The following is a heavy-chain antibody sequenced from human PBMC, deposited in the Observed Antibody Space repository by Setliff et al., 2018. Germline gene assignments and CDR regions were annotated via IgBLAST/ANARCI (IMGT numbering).Heavy chain of an antibody. CDR3: ARAVGYCSGGNCYKGDDY. CDR1: GYTFTSYG. CDR2: ISAYNGNT. D-gene: IGHD2-15*01. J-gene: IGHJ4*02. V-gene: IGHV1-18*01. Sequence: PRPSVKVSCKASGYTFTSYGISWVRQAPGQGLEWMGWISAYNGNTNYAQKLQGRVTMTTDTSTNTAYMEVRSLGSDDTAMYYCARAVGYCSGGNCYKGDDYWGQGTLVTVSS.